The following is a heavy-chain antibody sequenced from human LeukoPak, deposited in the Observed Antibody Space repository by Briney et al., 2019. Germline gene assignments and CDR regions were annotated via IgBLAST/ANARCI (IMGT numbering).Heavy chain of an antibody. J-gene: IGHJ4*02. D-gene: IGHD6-19*01. Sequence: GESLKISCKGFGYRFTTYWVGWVRQMPGKGLEWMGIIYPGDSDTRYSPSFQGQVTISADKSISTAYLQWSSLKASDTAMYYCARQTVAGQGSYFDYWGQGTLVTVSS. CDR3: ARQTVAGQGSYFDY. V-gene: IGHV5-51*01. CDR2: IYPGDSDT. CDR1: GYRFTTYW.